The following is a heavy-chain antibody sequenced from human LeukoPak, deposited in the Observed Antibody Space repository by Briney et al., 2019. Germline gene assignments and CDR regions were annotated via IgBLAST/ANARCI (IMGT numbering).Heavy chain of an antibody. D-gene: IGHD6-19*01. CDR1: GDSISSINGA. V-gene: IGHV6-1*01. Sequence: SQTLSVTCAISGDSISSINGAWNWIRQSPSRGLEWLGRTYYRSKWYFDYEESLRGRITIDPDTSKNQFSVHLSSVTPEDTAVYYCARDEGNTGWYTFDYWGQGTLVTVSS. J-gene: IGHJ4*02. CDR2: TYYRSKWYF. CDR3: ARDEGNTGWYTFDY.